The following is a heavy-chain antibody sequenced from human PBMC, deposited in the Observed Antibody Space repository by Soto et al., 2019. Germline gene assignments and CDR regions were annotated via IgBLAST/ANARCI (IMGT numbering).Heavy chain of an antibody. CDR1: GFTFDEYA. Sequence: EVQLVESGGGLVQPDRSLRLSCAGSGFTFDEYAMHWVRQAPGKGLEWVASITWNGVNIGYADSVKGRFTISRDNAKNSLYLQMNNLRAEDTALYYCAKVASHSSGHSDCFQHWGQGTMVIFSS. CDR2: ITWNGVNI. V-gene: IGHV3-9*01. D-gene: IGHD6-19*01. CDR3: AKVASHSSGHSDCFQH. J-gene: IGHJ1*01.